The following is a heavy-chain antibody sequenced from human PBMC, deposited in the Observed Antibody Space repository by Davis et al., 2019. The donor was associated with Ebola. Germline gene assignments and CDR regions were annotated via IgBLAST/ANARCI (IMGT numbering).Heavy chain of an antibody. CDR3: ARENGGTGMTYPMDY. CDR2: ISYGVTT. Sequence: MPGGSLRLSCTVSGGSISTYYWSWIRQPPGKGLEWIGHISYGVTTSYNSSLRSRVTISTDSSKNQFSLRLSSVTTADTAVYYCARENGGTGMTYPMDYWGQGILVTVYS. D-gene: IGHD1-20*01. CDR1: GGSISTYY. J-gene: IGHJ4*02. V-gene: IGHV4-59*12.